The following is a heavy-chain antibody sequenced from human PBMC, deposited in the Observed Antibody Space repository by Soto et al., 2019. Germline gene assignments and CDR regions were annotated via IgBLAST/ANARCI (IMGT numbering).Heavy chain of an antibody. CDR3: AKDSASSWSEYFRY. CDR2: IGWNSAKI. Sequence: GWSLRLSCAASGFTFGNHAMPWVWQVPGKGLEWVAGIGWNSAKIGYADSVKGRFSISRDNAKSSLYLEMNGLRIEDTALYFCAKDSASSWSEYFRYWGRGTLVTVSS. CDR1: GFTFGNHA. D-gene: IGHD6-13*01. V-gene: IGHV3-9*01. J-gene: IGHJ1*01.